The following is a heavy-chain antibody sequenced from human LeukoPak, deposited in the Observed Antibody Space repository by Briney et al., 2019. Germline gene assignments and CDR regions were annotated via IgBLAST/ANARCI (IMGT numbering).Heavy chain of an antibody. J-gene: IGHJ4*02. CDR2: ISYDGSNK. V-gene: IGHV3-30*18. D-gene: IGHD4-17*01. CDR3: AKDDGDYVELPVDYFDY. Sequence: PGGSLRLYCAASGFTFSSYGMHWVRQAPGKGLEWVAVISYDGSNKYYADSVKGRFTISRDNSKNTLYLQMNSLRAEDTAMYYCAKDDGDYVELPVDYFDYWGQGTLVTVSS. CDR1: GFTFSSYG.